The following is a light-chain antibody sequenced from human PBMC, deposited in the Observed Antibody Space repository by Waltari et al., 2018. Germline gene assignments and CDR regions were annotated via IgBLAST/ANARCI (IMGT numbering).Light chain of an antibody. Sequence: QSALTQPASLSGSPGQSITIPCPGTSSDLGSYNSLPWYQQHPGEAPKLMIYDVSVRPSGVSNRFSGSKSGNTASLTISGLQAEDEADYYCSSSTSRTALLFGGGTKLTVL. CDR3: SSSTSRTALL. J-gene: IGLJ2*01. CDR2: DVS. V-gene: IGLV2-14*03. CDR1: SSDLGSYNS.